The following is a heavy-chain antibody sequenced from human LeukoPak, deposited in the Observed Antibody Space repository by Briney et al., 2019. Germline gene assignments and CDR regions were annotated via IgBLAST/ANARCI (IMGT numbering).Heavy chain of an antibody. J-gene: IGHJ4*02. V-gene: IGHV5-51*01. CDR3: ARPLQGIVGATGFDY. CDR1: EYSFATYW. D-gene: IGHD1-26*01. CDR2: IYPSDSDT. Sequence: GESLKISCQGSEYSFATYWIAWLRQMPGKGLEWMGIIYPSDSDTRYTPSFQGQVTISADKSIKTAYLQWSSLKASDTAMYYCARPLQGIVGATGFDYWGQGTLVTVSS.